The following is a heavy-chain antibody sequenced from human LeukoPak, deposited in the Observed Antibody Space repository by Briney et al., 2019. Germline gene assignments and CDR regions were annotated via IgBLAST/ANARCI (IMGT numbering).Heavy chain of an antibody. CDR3: ARDDYGDYELRLDY. V-gene: IGHV3-7*01. D-gene: IGHD4-17*01. J-gene: IGHJ4*02. Sequence: GGSLRPSCAASGFTFSSYWMSWVRQAPGKGLEWVANIKQDGSEKYYVDSVKGRFTISRDNAKNSLYLQMNSLRAEDTAVYYCARDDYGDYELRLDYWGQGTLVTVSS. CDR2: IKQDGSEK. CDR1: GFTFSSYW.